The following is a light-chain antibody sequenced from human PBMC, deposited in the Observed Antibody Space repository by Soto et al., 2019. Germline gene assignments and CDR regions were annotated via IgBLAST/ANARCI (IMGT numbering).Light chain of an antibody. V-gene: IGKV1D-16*01. Sequence: DIQITQSPSSLSASLGDRVTITCRASQGISSWLAWYQQKPGKAPKLLIYAASSLQSGVPSRFSGSGSGTDFTLTISSLQSEDFAVYYCQQYNNWPAWTFGQGTKVDIK. J-gene: IGKJ1*01. CDR2: AAS. CDR3: QQYNNWPAWT. CDR1: QGISSW.